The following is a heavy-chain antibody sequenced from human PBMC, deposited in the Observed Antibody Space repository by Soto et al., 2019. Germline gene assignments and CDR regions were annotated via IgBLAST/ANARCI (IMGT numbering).Heavy chain of an antibody. V-gene: IGHV3-30-3*01. CDR1: GFTFSSYA. CDR2: ISYDGSNK. Sequence: GGSLRLSCAASGFTFSSYAMHWVRQAPGKGLEWVAVISYDGSNKYYADSVKGRFTISRDNSKNTLYLQMNSLRAEDTAVYYCARDTRPYYDSSGYEYWGQGTLVTVSS. CDR3: ARDTRPYYDSSGYEY. D-gene: IGHD3-22*01. J-gene: IGHJ4*02.